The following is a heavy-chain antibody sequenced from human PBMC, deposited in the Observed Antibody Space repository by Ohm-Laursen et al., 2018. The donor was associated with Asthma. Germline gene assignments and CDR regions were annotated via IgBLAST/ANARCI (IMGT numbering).Heavy chain of an antibody. V-gene: IGHV4-30-4*08. CDR3: ARVLDDSSGYGFDF. CDR1: GFTFSDYY. J-gene: IGHJ4*02. Sequence: LRLSCAASGFTFSDYYMSWIRQPPGKGLEWIGYIYKSGTTYYNSSLKSRVIISIDTSKNQFSLKVSSVTAADTAVYYCARVLDDSSGYGFDFWGQGTLVPVTS. D-gene: IGHD3-22*01. CDR2: IYKSGTT.